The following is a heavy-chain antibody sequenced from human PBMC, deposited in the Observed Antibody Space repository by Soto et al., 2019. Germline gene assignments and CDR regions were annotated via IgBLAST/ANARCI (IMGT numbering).Heavy chain of an antibody. Sequence: EVQLLESGGGLVQPGGSLRLSCAASGFTFSTYTMTWVRQAPGKGLEWVAAISRTGGSTYYGDSVKGRFTISRDSSKNTLYLQMTSLRAEDTAFYYSAKDGEFGVYTTSGLDHWAQGALVTVSS. CDR2: ISRTGGST. V-gene: IGHV3-23*01. CDR1: GFTFSTYT. CDR3: AKDGEFGVYTTSGLDH. J-gene: IGHJ4*02. D-gene: IGHD6-25*01.